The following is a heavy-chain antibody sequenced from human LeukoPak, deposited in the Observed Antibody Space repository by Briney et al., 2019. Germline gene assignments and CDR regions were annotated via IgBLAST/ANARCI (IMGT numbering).Heavy chain of an antibody. V-gene: IGHV3-48*01. CDR2: ISSSGSTI. CDR1: GFIFSSYR. CDR3: AKDDAWLRFGE. Sequence: GGSLRLSCAASGFIFSSYRMNWVRQAPGKGLEWVSYISSSGSTIYYADSVKGRFTISRDNSKNTLYLEVISLTAEDTAVYYCAKDDAWLRFGEWSQGTLVTVSS. D-gene: IGHD3-10*01. J-gene: IGHJ4*02.